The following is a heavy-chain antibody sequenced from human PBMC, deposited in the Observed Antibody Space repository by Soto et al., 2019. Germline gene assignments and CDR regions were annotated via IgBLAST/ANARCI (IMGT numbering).Heavy chain of an antibody. CDR3: SKVRTDYYYGSGPFDY. CDR1: GFTFSSYG. Sequence: QVQLVESGGGVVQPGRSLRLSCAASGFTFSSYGMHWVRQAPGKGLEWVAIISYDGSNKYYADSVKGRFTISRDNSKNTLYLQINSMSAVETAVYAWSKVRTDYYYGSGPFDYWGQGTLVTVSS. CDR2: ISYDGSNK. V-gene: IGHV3-30*18. J-gene: IGHJ4*02. D-gene: IGHD3-10*01.